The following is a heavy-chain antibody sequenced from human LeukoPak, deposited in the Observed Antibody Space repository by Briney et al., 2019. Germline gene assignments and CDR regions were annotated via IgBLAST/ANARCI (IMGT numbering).Heavy chain of an antibody. J-gene: IGHJ4*02. V-gene: IGHV3-74*01. Sequence: HPGGSLRLSCAASGFSFSTHWMHWVRQAPGKGLVYVAQINSDGSATAYADSVKGRFTISRDNAKNTLYLEMSSLRAEDTAVYYCGSLTVVARDHWGRGTLVTVSS. D-gene: IGHD3-22*01. CDR2: INSDGSAT. CDR3: GSLTVVARDH. CDR1: GFSFSTHW.